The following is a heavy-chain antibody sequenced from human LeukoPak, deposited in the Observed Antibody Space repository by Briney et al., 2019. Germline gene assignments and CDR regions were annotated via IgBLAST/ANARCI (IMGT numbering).Heavy chain of an antibody. CDR2: VSDGGST. Sequence: SETLSLTCRVSGGSISSHYFSWIRQPPGKGLEWIGYVSDGGSTNYNPSLRSRLSMSVDTSKNQFSLKLSSVTAADTAVYYCARDGVGYDFWSGYYYYMDVWGKGTTVTVSS. V-gene: IGHV4-59*11. D-gene: IGHD3-3*01. CDR3: ARDGVGYDFWSGYYYYMDV. J-gene: IGHJ6*03. CDR1: GGSISSHY.